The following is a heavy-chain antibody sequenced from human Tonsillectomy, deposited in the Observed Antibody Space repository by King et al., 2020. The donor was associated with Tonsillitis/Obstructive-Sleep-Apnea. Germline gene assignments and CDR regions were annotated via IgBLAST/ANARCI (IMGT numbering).Heavy chain of an antibody. CDR3: TRTPYVWGSDRYYYGLDV. Sequence: EVQLVESGGGLEQPGRSLRLSCEGSGFTFGDYSMTWVRQAPGRGLEWVGLIRSKAYGVTTEYAASVKGRFTMSRDDSKSTAYLQMNSLKIEDTAVYYCTRTPYVWGSDRYYYGLDVWGQGTTVTVSS. D-gene: IGHD3-16*02. J-gene: IGHJ6*02. CDR2: IRSKAYGVTT. CDR1: GFTFGDYS. V-gene: IGHV3-49*04.